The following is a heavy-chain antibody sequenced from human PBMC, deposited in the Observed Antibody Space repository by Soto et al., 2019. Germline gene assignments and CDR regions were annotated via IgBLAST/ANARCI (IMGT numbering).Heavy chain of an antibody. CDR1: GYTFTDYA. CDR2: MNAGVGNT. V-gene: IGHV1-3*01. CDR3: ARDTGYTFGSLNY. Sequence: HVELVQSGADVKKPGASVTMSCKASGYTFTDYALHWVRQAPGQRLEWMGWMNAGVGNTLYSQKFQGRITITRDTSASTAYMELNSLKSEDTAIYYSARDTGYTFGSLNYWGPGTLVTVSS. D-gene: IGHD5-18*01. J-gene: IGHJ4*02.